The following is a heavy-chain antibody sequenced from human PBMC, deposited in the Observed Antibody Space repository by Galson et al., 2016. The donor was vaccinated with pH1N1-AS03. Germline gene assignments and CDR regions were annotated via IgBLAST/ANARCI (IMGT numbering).Heavy chain of an antibody. CDR3: ARRDKGHDDFWSGNYPFDY. CDR1: GYKFSNYM. J-gene: IGHJ4*02. V-gene: IGHV5-51*03. CDR2: IHPGDGDT. Sequence: QSGAEVKKPGESLQISCQVSGYKFSNYMIAWVRQMPGKGLEWMGLIHPGDGDTRYRPSFQGQATISANKSTSTAFLQWSSLKASDTAVYYCARRDKGHDDFWSGNYPFDYWGQGTVVTVSS. D-gene: IGHD3-3*01.